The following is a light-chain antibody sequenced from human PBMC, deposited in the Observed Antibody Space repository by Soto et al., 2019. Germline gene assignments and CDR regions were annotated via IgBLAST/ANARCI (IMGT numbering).Light chain of an antibody. V-gene: IGLV1-40*01. CDR3: QSYDSSLSGYV. CDR1: SSNIGAGYD. CDR2: GNS. J-gene: IGLJ1*01. Sequence: QSVLTQPPSVSGAPGQRVTISCTGSSSNIGAGYDVHWYQQLPGTAPKLLIYGNSNRPSGVPDRFSGSKSGTSASLAITGLQDEDEAAYSCQSYDSSLSGYVFGTGTKVTVL.